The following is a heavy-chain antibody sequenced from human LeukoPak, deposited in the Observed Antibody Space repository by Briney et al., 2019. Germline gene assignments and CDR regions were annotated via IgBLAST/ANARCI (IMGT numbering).Heavy chain of an antibody. Sequence: PSETLSLTCAVSGGSVNSGAYSWGWIRQPPGKGLYWIGYIYHSGGIYYNPSLKSRVTISVDRSKNQFSLKLTSVTAADTAVYYCARGDGDYVGYWGQGTLVTVSS. V-gene: IGHV4-30-2*01. CDR2: IYHSGGI. J-gene: IGHJ4*02. CDR3: ARGDGDYVGY. D-gene: IGHD4-17*01. CDR1: GGSVNSGAYS.